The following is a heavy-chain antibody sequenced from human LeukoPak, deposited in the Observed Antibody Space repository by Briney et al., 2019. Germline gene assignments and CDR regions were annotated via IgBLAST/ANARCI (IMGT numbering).Heavy chain of an antibody. CDR3: ARGLGGWYYYYYYYMDV. CDR1: GYTFTGYY. V-gene: IGHV1-2*02. CDR2: INPNSGGT. Sequence: ASVKVSCKASGYTFTGYYMHWVRQAPGQGLEWMGWINPNSGGTNYAQKFQGRVTMTRDTSISTAYMELSRLRSDDTAVYYCARGLGGWYYYYYYYMDVWGKGTTVTVSS. J-gene: IGHJ6*03. D-gene: IGHD6-19*01.